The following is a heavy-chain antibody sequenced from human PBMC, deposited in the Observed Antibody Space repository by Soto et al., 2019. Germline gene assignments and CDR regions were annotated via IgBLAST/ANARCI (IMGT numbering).Heavy chain of an antibody. Sequence: GESLKISCKGSGYSFTSYWIGWVRQMPGKGLEWMGIIYPGDSDTRYSPSFQGQVTISADKSISTAYLQWSSLKASDTAMYYCARRRYYDSSGYYGPDYYYYGMDVWGQGTTVTVSS. CDR2: IYPGDSDT. D-gene: IGHD3-22*01. CDR3: ARRRYYDSSGYYGPDYYYYGMDV. J-gene: IGHJ6*02. CDR1: GYSFTSYW. V-gene: IGHV5-51*01.